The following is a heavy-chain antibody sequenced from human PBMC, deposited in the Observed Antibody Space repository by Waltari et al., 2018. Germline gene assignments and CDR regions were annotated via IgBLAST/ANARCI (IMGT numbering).Heavy chain of an antibody. CDR3: ARDIVVVAATSYAFDI. V-gene: IGHV4-4*07. D-gene: IGHD2-15*01. Sequence: QVQLQESGPGLVKPSETLSLTCTVSGGSISSYYWSWIRQPAGKGLEWIGRIYTSGSTNYNPSLKSRVTISVDTSKNQFSLKLSSVTAADTAVYYCARDIVVVAATSYAFDIWGQGTMVTVSS. CDR1: GGSISSYY. J-gene: IGHJ3*02. CDR2: IYTSGST.